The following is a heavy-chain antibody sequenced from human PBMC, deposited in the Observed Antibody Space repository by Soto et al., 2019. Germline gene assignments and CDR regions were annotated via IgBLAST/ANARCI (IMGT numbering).Heavy chain of an antibody. CDR2: IRYSGST. J-gene: IGHJ6*03. V-gene: IGHV4-59*08. CDR1: GCSISGND. CDR3: ARHRYYPSMAV. Sequence: SETLSLTCTFSGCSISGNDWSLVRQPTGKGLEWIGYIRYSGSTNYNPSLKSRVTISVDTSKNQFSLGLSSVTAADPAVYYCARHRYYPSMAVWGNGTTVTVSS.